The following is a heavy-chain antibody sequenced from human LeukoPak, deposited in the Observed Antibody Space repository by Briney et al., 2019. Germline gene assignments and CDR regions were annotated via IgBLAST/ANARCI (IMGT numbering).Heavy chain of an antibody. CDR2: IYHSGST. Sequence: SETLSLTCTVSGYSISSGYYWGWIRQPPGKGLEWIGSIYHSGSTYYNPSLKSRVTISVDTSKNQFSLKLSSVTAADTAVYYCARENSSGWYRTNWFDPWGQGTLVTVSS. V-gene: IGHV4-38-2*02. CDR1: GYSISSGYY. J-gene: IGHJ5*02. D-gene: IGHD6-19*01. CDR3: ARENSSGWYRTNWFDP.